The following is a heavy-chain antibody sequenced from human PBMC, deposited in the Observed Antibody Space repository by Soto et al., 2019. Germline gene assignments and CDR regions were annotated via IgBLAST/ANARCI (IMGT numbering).Heavy chain of an antibody. V-gene: IGHV3-30*18. Sequence: GGSLRLSCQASGFNFDNYGMHLVRQAPGKGLEWVAFVTYDGSFQYYADSVKGRFTISRDNSKNTLSLHLNTLKPEDTAVYHCAKDRVGGTFYTPLAFWGQGT. CDR3: AKDRVGGTFYTPLAF. J-gene: IGHJ4*02. D-gene: IGHD1-7*01. CDR1: GFNFDNYG. CDR2: VTYDGSFQ.